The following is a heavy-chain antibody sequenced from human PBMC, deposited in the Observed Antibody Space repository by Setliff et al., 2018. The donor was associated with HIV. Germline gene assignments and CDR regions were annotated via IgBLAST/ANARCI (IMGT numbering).Heavy chain of an antibody. J-gene: IGHJ6*03. CDR3: VVHYYDSSGYYLFYYYYYYMDV. V-gene: IGHV3-15*01. D-gene: IGHD3-22*01. Sequence: ETLSLTCTVSAGPISDYYWSWVRQAPGKGLEWVGRIKSKTDGGTTDYAAPVKGRFTISRDDSKNTLYLQMNSLKTEDTAVYYCVVHYYDSSGYYLFYYYYYYMDVWGKGTTVTVSS. CDR1: AGPISDYY. CDR2: IKSKTDGGTT.